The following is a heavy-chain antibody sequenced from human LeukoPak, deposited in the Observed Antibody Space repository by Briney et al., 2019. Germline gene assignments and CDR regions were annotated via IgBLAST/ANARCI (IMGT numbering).Heavy chain of an antibody. CDR2: IHTSGAS. CDR1: GASISNYY. CDR3: ARLGSYHDF. D-gene: IGHD1-26*01. V-gene: IGHV4-4*09. Sequence: SETLSLTCTVSGASISNYYWSWIRQTPEKGLEWMGHIHTSGASSYYPSLESRLTLSIDTSRNHLSLKLTSVTAADTAVYLCARLGSYHDFWGQGALVTVSS. J-gene: IGHJ4*02.